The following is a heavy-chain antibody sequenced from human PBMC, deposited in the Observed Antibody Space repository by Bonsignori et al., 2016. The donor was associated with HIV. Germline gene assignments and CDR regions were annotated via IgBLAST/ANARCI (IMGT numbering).Heavy chain of an antibody. CDR3: ARMAPYSSSWYYFFDY. V-gene: IGHV4-39*07. J-gene: IGHJ4*02. D-gene: IGHD6-13*01. Sequence: QLQLQESGPGLVKPSETLSLTCTVSGGSISSSSYYWGWIRQPPGKGLEWIGSIYYSGSTYYNPSLKSRVTISVDTSKNQFSLKLTSVTAADTAVFFCARMAPYSSSWYYFFDYWGQGSPGHRL. CDR2: IYYSGST. CDR1: GGSISSSSYY.